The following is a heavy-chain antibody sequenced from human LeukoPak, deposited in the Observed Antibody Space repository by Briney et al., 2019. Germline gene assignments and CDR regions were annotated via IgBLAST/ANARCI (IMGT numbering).Heavy chain of an antibody. D-gene: IGHD3-10*01. J-gene: IGHJ4*02. CDR2: IITIFGTA. Sequence: ASVKVSCRASGGTFSSYAISWVRQAPGQGLEWMGGIITIFGTANYAQKSQGRVTITTDESTSTAYKELSSLRSEDTAVYYCARSTSDYYGSSLRFDYWGQGTLVTVSS. CDR3: ARSTSDYYGSSLRFDY. CDR1: GGTFSSYA. V-gene: IGHV1-69*05.